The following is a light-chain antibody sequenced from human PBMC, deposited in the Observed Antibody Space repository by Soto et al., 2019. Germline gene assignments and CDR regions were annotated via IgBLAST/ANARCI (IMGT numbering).Light chain of an antibody. Sequence: QSVLTQPASVSGSPGQSVTISCTGTTSDVGGYHYVSWYQHHPGKAPKLMIYEISTRPSGVSDRFSGSKSGNTASLTISGLQAEDEADYYSSSYTSSSTLVFGTGTKVTVL. CDR3: SSYTSSSTLV. CDR2: EIS. V-gene: IGLV2-14*01. J-gene: IGLJ1*01. CDR1: TSDVGGYHY.